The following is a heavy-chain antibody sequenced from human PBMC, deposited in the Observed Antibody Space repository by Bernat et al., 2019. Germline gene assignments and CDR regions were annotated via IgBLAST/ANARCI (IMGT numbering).Heavy chain of an antibody. CDR3: ARGGSDIVVVVAATPGDYFDY. CDR2: IWYDGSNK. D-gene: IGHD2-15*01. Sequence: QVQLVESGGGVVQPGRSLRLSCAASGFTFSSYGMHWVRQAPGKGLEWVAVIWYDGSNKYYADSVKGRLTISRDNSKNTLYLQMKRLRAEDTAVDYCARGGSDIVVVVAATPGDYFDYWGQGTLVTVSS. J-gene: IGHJ4*02. CDR1: GFTFSSYG. V-gene: IGHV3-33*01.